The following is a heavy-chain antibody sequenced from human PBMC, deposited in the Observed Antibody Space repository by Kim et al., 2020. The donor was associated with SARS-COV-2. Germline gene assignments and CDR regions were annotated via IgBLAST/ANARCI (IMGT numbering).Heavy chain of an antibody. V-gene: IGHV4-59*08. D-gene: IGHD3-9*01. CDR1: GGSISSYY. CDR3: ARHSYDILTGYYNWFDP. CDR2: IYYSGST. Sequence: SETLSLTCTVSGGSISSYYWSWIRQPPGKGLEWIGYIYYSGSTNYNPSLKSRVTISVATSKNQFSLKLSSVTAADTAVYYCARHSYDILTGYYNWFDPWGQGTLVTVSS. J-gene: IGHJ5*02.